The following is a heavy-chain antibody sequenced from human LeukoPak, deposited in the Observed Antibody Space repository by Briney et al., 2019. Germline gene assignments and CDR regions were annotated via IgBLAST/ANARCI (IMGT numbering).Heavy chain of an antibody. D-gene: IGHD3-3*01. J-gene: IGHJ4*02. CDR1: GGSISSGNYY. Sequence: SETLSLTCTVSGGSISSGNYYWSWVRQPPGKGLEWIGYIYYSGSTYYNPSHKSRVTISVDTSKNQFSLKLSSVTAADTAVYYCARDQGRLEWLSSAPLWGQGTLVTVSS. CDR2: IYYSGST. V-gene: IGHV4-30-4*01. CDR3: ARDQGRLEWLSSAPL.